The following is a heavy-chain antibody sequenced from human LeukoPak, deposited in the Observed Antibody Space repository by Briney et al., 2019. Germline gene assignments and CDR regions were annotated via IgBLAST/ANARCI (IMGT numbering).Heavy chain of an antibody. CDR1: GFSFSTYG. D-gene: IGHD4-17*01. CDR2: TWYDGSVR. J-gene: IGHJ3*02. Sequence: QPGRSLRLSCAASGFSFSTYGMHWVRQAPGKGLEWVAVTWYDGSVRSYADSVKGRFTISRDNSKNTLYLQMNSLRGEDTAVYYCARDSTEYGDWDAFDIWGQGTMVTVSS. V-gene: IGHV3-33*01. CDR3: ARDSTEYGDWDAFDI.